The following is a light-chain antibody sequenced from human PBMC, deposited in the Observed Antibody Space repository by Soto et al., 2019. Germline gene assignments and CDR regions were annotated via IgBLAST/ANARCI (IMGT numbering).Light chain of an antibody. CDR2: STN. CDR1: TGAVTSGYY. CDR3: LLYYGGQLGV. J-gene: IGLJ2*01. Sequence: QAVVTQEPSLTVSPGGTVTLTCATSTGAVTSGYYPNWFQQKPGQAPRALIYSTNNKYSWTPARFSGSLLGGKAALTLSGVQPEDEDDYSCLLYYGGQLGVFGGGTKLTVL. V-gene: IGLV7-43*01.